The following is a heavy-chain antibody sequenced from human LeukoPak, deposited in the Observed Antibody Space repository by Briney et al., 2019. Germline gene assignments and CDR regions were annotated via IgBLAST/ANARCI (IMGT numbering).Heavy chain of an antibody. D-gene: IGHD6-19*01. J-gene: IGHJ4*02. CDR3: ARGFLGGTDQYFDS. V-gene: IGHV3-23*01. CDR1: GFTFSTYA. CDR2: IGGGGPTT. Sequence: GGSLRLSCAASGFTFSTYAMNWVRQAPAKGLEWVSTIGGGGPTTDYADSVKDRFTISRDNTKNTLYLQMNSLRAEDTAVYFCARGFLGGTDQYFDSWGQGTLVTVSS.